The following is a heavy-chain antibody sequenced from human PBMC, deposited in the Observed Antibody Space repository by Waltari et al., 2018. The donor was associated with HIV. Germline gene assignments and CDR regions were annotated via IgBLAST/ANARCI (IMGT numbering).Heavy chain of an antibody. Sequence: QVQLVESGGGVVQPGRSLRLSCAASGFTFSSYAMHWVRQAPGKGLEWVALMSYDGSHKYYTDSVKGRFTVSRDNSKNTLYLQINSLRPEDTAVYFCARAGRELLYEAFYYYGLDVWGQGTTVTVSS. V-gene: IGHV3-30*10. CDR1: GFTFSSYA. CDR3: ARAGRELLYEAFYYYGLDV. D-gene: IGHD1-26*01. CDR2: MSYDGSHK. J-gene: IGHJ6*02.